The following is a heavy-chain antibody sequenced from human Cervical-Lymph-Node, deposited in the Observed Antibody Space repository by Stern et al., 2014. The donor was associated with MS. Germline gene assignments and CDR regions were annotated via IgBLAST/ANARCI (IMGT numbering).Heavy chain of an antibody. J-gene: IGHJ4*02. CDR1: GGSISSGSYY. Sequence: QVQLQESGPGLVKPSQTLSLTCTVSGGSISSGSYYWSWIRQPAGKGLEWIGRIYTSGSTNYNPSLKSRVTISVDTSKNQFSLKLSLGTAADTAVYYCARDRSYCGGDCYSPFDYWGQGTLVTVSS. D-gene: IGHD2-21*02. V-gene: IGHV4-61*02. CDR3: ARDRSYCGGDCYSPFDY. CDR2: IYTSGST.